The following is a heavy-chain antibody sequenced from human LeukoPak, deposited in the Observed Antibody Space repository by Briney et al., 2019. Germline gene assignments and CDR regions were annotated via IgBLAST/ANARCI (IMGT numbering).Heavy chain of an antibody. CDR3: VRALESGYCGGDCYQYFQH. CDR2: INPNNGGT. CDR1: GYTFNGYY. J-gene: IGHJ1*01. Sequence: ASVKVSCKSSGYTFNGYYMHWVRQAPGQGLEWMGWINPNNGGTNYAQKFQGRVTMTRDTSTSTVYMELSSLRSEDTAVYYCVRALESGYCGGDCYQYFQHWGQGTLVTVSS. D-gene: IGHD2-21*02. V-gene: IGHV1-2*02.